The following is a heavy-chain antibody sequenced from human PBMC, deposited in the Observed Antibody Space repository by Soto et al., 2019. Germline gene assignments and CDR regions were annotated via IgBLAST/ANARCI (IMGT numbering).Heavy chain of an antibody. CDR1: GFTFDDYA. D-gene: IGHD5-18*01. Sequence: EVQLVESGGGLVQPGRSLRLSCAASGFTFDDYAMHWVRQAPGKGLEWVSGISWNSGSIGYADSVKGRFTISRDNAKNSMYLQMNSVRAEDTALYYCAKDIHRGYSYGDDAFDIWGQGRMVTVSS. J-gene: IGHJ3*02. CDR3: AKDIHRGYSYGDDAFDI. V-gene: IGHV3-9*01. CDR2: ISWNSGSI.